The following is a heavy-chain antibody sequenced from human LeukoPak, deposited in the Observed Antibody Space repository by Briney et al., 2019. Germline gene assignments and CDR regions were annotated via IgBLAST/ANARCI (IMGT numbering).Heavy chain of an antibody. J-gene: IGHJ6*03. CDR1: GGSISSHY. Sequence: SSETLSLTCTVSGGSISSHYWSWIQQPPGKGLEWIGYIYYSGSTNYNPSLKSRVTISVDTSKNQFSLKLSSVTAADTAVYYCARVSAPYYYDSSGFDYYYYYMDVWGKGTTVTVSS. D-gene: IGHD3-22*01. V-gene: IGHV4-59*11. CDR3: ARVSAPYYYDSSGFDYYYYYMDV. CDR2: IYYSGST.